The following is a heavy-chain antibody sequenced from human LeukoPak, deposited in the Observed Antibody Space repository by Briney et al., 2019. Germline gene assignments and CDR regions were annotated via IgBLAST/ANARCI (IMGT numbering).Heavy chain of an antibody. CDR2: ISGSGGST. J-gene: IGHJ6*02. D-gene: IGHD2-15*01. V-gene: IGHV3-23*01. Sequence: PGGALRLSCAASGFTFSSYAMSWVRQAPGKGLEWVSAISGSGGSTYYADSVKGRFTISRDNSKNTLYLQMNSLRAEDTAVYYCAKNPDIVVVVAALGMDVWGQGTTVTVSS. CDR1: GFTFSSYA. CDR3: AKNPDIVVVVAALGMDV.